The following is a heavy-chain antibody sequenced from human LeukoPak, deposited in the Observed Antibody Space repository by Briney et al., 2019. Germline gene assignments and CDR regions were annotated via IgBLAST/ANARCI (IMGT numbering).Heavy chain of an antibody. CDR1: GFTFSSYA. J-gene: IGHJ4*02. CDR2: ISGSGAGT. Sequence: GGSLRLSCAASGFTFSSYAMSWVRQAPGKGLEWVSAISGSGAGTYYADSVKGRFTISRDNSKNTLYLQMNSLRAEDTAVYYCAREMTIITYSFDSWGQGTLVTVSS. CDR3: AREMTIITYSFDS. V-gene: IGHV3-23*01. D-gene: IGHD5-24*01.